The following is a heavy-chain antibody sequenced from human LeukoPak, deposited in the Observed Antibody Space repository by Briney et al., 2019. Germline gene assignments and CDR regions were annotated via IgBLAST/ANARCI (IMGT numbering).Heavy chain of an antibody. J-gene: IGHJ4*02. V-gene: IGHV3-7*01. CDR3: ARVREDIVVVPAVSSLDY. CDR2: LKQDGSEK. Sequence: PGGSLRLSCAASGFTFSSYWMSWVRQAPGKGLEWVANLKQDGSEKYYVDSVKGRFTISRDNAKNSLYLQMNSLRAEDTAVYYCARVREDIVVVPAVSSLDYWGQGTLVTVSS. CDR1: GFTFSSYW. D-gene: IGHD2-2*01.